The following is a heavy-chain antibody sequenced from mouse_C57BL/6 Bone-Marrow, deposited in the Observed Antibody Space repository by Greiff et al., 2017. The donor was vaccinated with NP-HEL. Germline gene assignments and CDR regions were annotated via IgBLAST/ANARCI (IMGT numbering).Heavy chain of an antibody. D-gene: IGHD2-4*01. Sequence: DVMLVESGGGLVKPGGSLKLSCAASGFTFSDYGMHWVRQAPEKGLEWVAYISSGSSTIYYADTVKGRFTISRDNAKNTLFLQMTSLRSEDTAMYYCARHDYDGNWFAYWGQGTLVTVSA. CDR1: GFTFSDYG. J-gene: IGHJ3*01. CDR2: ISSGSSTI. V-gene: IGHV5-17*01. CDR3: ARHDYDGNWFAY.